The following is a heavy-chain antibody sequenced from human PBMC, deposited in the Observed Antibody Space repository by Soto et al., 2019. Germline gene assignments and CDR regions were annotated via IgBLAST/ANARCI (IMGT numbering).Heavy chain of an antibody. CDR3: LRSGDSYYFDY. Sequence: EVQLVESGGGLVQPGGSLRLSCAASGFTFSRYAMHWVRQAPGKGLEYVSTINTNGGSTYYANSVKGRFTISRDNSKNTLYLQMGSRRAEDMAVYYCLRSGDSYYFDYWGQGTLVTVSS. CDR1: GFTFSRYA. CDR2: INTNGGST. D-gene: IGHD3-10*01. J-gene: IGHJ4*02. V-gene: IGHV3-64*01.